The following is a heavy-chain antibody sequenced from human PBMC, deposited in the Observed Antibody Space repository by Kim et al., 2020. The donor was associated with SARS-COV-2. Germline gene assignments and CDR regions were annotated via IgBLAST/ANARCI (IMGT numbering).Heavy chain of an antibody. CDR1: GFTFSSYA. D-gene: IGHD1-26*01. V-gene: IGHV3-23*01. CDR2: ISGSGGST. Sequence: GGSLRLSCAASGFTFSSYAMSWVRQAPGKGLEWVSAISGSGGSTYYADSVKGRFTISRDNSKNTLYLQMNSLRAEDTAVYYCAKVRGWGSGSYYYFDYWGQGTLVTVSS. J-gene: IGHJ4*02. CDR3: AKVRGWGSGSYYYFDY.